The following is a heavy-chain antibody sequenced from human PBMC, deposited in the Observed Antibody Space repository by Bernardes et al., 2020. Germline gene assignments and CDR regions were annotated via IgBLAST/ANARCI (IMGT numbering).Heavy chain of an antibody. CDR2: FDPEDGET. Sequence: SVNVSCKVSGYTLTELSMHWVRQAPGNGLEWMGGFDPEDGETIYAQKFQGRVTMTEDTSTDTAYMELSSLRSEDTAVYYCATDLLGYCSSTSCYLRGGWFDPWGQGTLVTVSS. D-gene: IGHD2-2*01. J-gene: IGHJ5*02. CDR1: GYTLTELS. V-gene: IGHV1-24*01. CDR3: ATDLLGYCSSTSCYLRGGWFDP.